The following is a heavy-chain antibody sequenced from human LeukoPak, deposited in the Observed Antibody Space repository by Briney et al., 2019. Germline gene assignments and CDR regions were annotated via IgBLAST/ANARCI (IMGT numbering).Heavy chain of an antibody. CDR3: ARIGYDILTGYSRRGYYYYYMDV. CDR1: GFTFDDYG. CDR2: INWNGGST. V-gene: IGHV3-20*04. J-gene: IGHJ6*03. D-gene: IGHD3-9*01. Sequence: GGSLRLSCAASGFTFDDYGMSWVRQAPGKGLEWVSGINWNGGSTGYADSVKGRFTISRDNAKNSLYLQMNSLRAEDTALYYCARIGYDILTGYSRRGYYYYYMDVWGKGTTVTVSS.